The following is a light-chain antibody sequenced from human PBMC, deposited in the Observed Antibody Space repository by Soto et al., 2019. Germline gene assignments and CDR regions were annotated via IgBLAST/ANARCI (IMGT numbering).Light chain of an antibody. CDR1: SSNIGSND. V-gene: IGLV1-44*01. CDR3: ASWEDSLNVYV. Sequence: QSVLTQPPSASGTPGQRVSISCSGSSSNIGSNDVYWYQLVPGTAPKLLIYNTNQRPSGVPERFSASRSGTSASLAISGLQSEDEADYFCASWEDSLNVYVLGTGTKVTVL. J-gene: IGLJ1*01. CDR2: NTN.